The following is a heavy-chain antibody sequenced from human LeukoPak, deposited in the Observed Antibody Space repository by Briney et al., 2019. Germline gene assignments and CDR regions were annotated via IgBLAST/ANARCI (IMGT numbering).Heavy chain of an antibody. CDR3: ARPLGYSYGSGLY. J-gene: IGHJ4*02. Sequence: SETLSLTCAVYGGSISGYYWSWIRQPPGKGLEWIGEINHSGSTNYNPSLKSRVTISVDTSKNQFSLKLSSVTAADTAVYYCARPLGYSYGSGLYWGQGTLVTVSS. D-gene: IGHD5-18*01. CDR2: INHSGST. V-gene: IGHV4-34*01. CDR1: GGSISGYY.